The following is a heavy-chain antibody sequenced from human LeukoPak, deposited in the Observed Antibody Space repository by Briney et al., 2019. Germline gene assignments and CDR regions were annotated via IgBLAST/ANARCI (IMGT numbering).Heavy chain of an antibody. V-gene: IGHV3-48*03. CDR1: GFTFSSYE. J-gene: IGHJ6*02. CDR3: ARDSDKSLWFGELIHYYGMDV. CDR2: ISCSGSTI. D-gene: IGHD3-10*01. Sequence: GGSLRLSCAASGFTFSSYEMNWVRQAPGKGLEWVSYISCSGSTIYYADSVKGRFTISRDNAKNSLYLQMNSLRAEDTAVYYCARDSDKSLWFGELIHYYGMDVWGQGTTVTVSS.